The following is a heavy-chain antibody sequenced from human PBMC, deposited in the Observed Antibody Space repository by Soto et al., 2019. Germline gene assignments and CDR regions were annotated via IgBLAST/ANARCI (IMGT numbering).Heavy chain of an antibody. CDR3: ARGGSGYRTGYYYHYGMDV. J-gene: IGHJ6*02. D-gene: IGHD3-22*01. Sequence: VVSVEVSCEGSRYTVPSYYMYWVRQATGQGLGWMGIINPSGGSTSYAQKFQGRVTMTRDTSTSTVYMELSSLRSEDTAVYYCARGGSGYRTGYYYHYGMDVWGQGSMVTGS. V-gene: IGHV1-46*01. CDR1: RYTVPSYY. CDR2: INPSGGST.